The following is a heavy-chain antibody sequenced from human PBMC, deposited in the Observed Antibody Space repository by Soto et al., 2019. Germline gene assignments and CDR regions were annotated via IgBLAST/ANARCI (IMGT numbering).Heavy chain of an antibody. J-gene: IGHJ6*02. D-gene: IGHD4-17*01. CDR2: IHSGGSTI. V-gene: IGHV3-48*03. Sequence: PGESLKISCAASGFTFSTYHMNWVRQAPGKGLEWVSYIHSGGSTIYYADSVKGRFTISRDNAKNSLYLQMNSLRAEDTAVYYCARDGSTVTTNYHYAMDVWGQGTTVTGSS. CDR3: ARDGSTVTTNYHYAMDV. CDR1: GFTFSTYH.